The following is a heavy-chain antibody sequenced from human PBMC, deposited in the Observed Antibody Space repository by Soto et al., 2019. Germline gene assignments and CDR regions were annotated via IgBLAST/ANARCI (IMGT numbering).Heavy chain of an antibody. V-gene: IGHV3-53*01. CDR3: ARDAGITGTPGDFDY. CDR2: IYIGDST. J-gene: IGHJ4*02. D-gene: IGHD1-20*01. CDR1: GFTVSSSY. Sequence: GGSLRLSCAASGFTVSSSYMRWVRQAPGKGLEWVSVIYIGDSTYYADSVKGRFTMSRDSSKNTVYLQMNSLRPEDTAVYYCARDAGITGTPGDFDYWGQGALVTVSS.